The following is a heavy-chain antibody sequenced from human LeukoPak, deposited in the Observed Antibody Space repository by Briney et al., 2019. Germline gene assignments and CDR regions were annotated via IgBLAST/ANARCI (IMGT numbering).Heavy chain of an antibody. CDR2: ISHTEGT. Sequence: SETLSLTCGVLGVSINDYYWSWVRQSPGKGLEWIGEISHTEGTRYNPSVESRVTMSRGTSENQLSLKLIFVTAADTAVYYCARIRCGHSGSVCYNHWGLGTLVTVSS. V-gene: IGHV4-34*01. CDR1: GVSINDYY. J-gene: IGHJ1*01. D-gene: IGHD3-9*01. CDR3: ARIRCGHSGSVCYNH.